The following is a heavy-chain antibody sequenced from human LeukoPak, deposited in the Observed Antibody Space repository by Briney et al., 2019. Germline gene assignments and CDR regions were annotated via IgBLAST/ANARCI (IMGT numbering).Heavy chain of an antibody. V-gene: IGHV6-1*01. D-gene: IGHD5-18*01. CDR1: GDSVSSNSAA. Sequence: SQTLSLTCAISGDSVSSNSAAWNWIRQSPSRGLEWLGRTYYRSKWYNDYAVSVKSRITINPDTSKNQFSLQLNSVTPEDTAVYYCARRFYSYGFHRSAHVNWFDPWGQGTLVTVSS. J-gene: IGHJ5*02. CDR3: ARRFYSYGFHRSAHVNWFDP. CDR2: TYYRSKWYN.